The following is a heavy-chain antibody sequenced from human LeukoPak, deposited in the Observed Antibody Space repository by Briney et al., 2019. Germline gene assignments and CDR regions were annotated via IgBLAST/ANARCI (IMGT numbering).Heavy chain of an antibody. CDR1: GFTFSSYG. Sequence: GGSLRLSCVASGFTFSSYGMHWVRQAPGKGLEWVAFIRYDGSYKHYADSVKGRFTISRDNSKNTLFLHMNSLRLEDTAVYYCAQDYYDTSGPLNWGQGTLVTVSS. CDR2: IRYDGSYK. V-gene: IGHV3-30*02. J-gene: IGHJ4*02. CDR3: AQDYYDTSGPLN. D-gene: IGHD3-22*01.